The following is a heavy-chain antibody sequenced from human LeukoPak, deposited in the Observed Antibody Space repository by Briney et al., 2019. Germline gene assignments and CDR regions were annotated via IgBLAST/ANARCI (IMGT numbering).Heavy chain of an antibody. CDR3: ARECIVVVPAAIPFDYYYYMDV. CDR2: INPNSGGT. Sequence: GASLKVSCKASGYTFTGYYMHWVRQAPGQGLEWMGWINPNSGGTNYAQKFQGRVTMTRDTSISTAYMELSRLRSDNTAVYYCARECIVVVPAAIPFDYYYYMDVWGKGTTVTVSS. V-gene: IGHV1-2*02. CDR1: GYTFTGYY. J-gene: IGHJ6*03. D-gene: IGHD2-2*01.